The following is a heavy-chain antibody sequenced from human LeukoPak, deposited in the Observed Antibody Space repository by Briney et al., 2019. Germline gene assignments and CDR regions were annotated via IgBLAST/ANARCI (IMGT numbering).Heavy chain of an antibody. CDR2: INSDGSST. D-gene: IGHD4-17*01. J-gene: IGHJ4*02. CDR3: ARDAENDYGDYRFDY. Sequence: GGSLTLSCAASGFTFSSYWMHWVRQAPGKGLVWVSRINSDGSSTSYAVSVKGRFTISRYNAKNTLYLQMNSLRAEDTAVYYCARDAENDYGDYRFDYWGQGTLVTVSS. CDR1: GFTFSSYW. V-gene: IGHV3-74*01.